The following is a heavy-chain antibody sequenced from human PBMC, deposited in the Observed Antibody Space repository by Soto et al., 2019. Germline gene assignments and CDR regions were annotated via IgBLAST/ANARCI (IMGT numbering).Heavy chain of an antibody. CDR2: IYSGGDT. V-gene: IGHV3-53*01. CDR3: TRAGSDPGNFYISNYYAMDV. D-gene: IGHD3-10*01. CDR1: GFSVSSDY. J-gene: IGHJ6*02. Sequence: PVGSLRLSCAASGFSVSSDYMSWVRQAPVKVLEWVSLIYSGGDTYYADSVKGRFTISRDISSNTIYLHMTSLRADDTAIYYCTRAGSDPGNFYISNYYAMDVWGRGTTVTVSS.